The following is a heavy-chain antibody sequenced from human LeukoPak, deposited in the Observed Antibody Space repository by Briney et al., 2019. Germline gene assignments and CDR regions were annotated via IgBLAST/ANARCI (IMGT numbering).Heavy chain of an antibody. CDR3: ARAGYDSSGYYD. CDR2: ISSSSSYI. J-gene: IGHJ4*02. Sequence: GRSLRLSCAASGFTFSSYAMHWVRQAPGKGLEWVSSISSSSSYIYYADSVKGRFTISRDNAKNSLYLQMNSLRAEDTAVYYCARAGYDSSGYYDWGQGTLVTVSS. D-gene: IGHD3-22*01. V-gene: IGHV3-21*01. CDR1: GFTFSSYA.